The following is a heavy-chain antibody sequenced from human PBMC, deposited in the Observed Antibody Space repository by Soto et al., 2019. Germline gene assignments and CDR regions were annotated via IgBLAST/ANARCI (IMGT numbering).Heavy chain of an antibody. CDR2: IIPIFGTA. J-gene: IGHJ5*02. CDR3: AREPYYDSSGYYSGHWFDP. Sequence: SVKVSCKASGGTFSSYAISWVRQAPGQGLEWMGGIIPIFGTANYAQKFQGRVTITADKSTSTAYMELSSLRSEDTAVYYCAREPYYDSSGYYSGHWFDPWGQGTLVTVS. V-gene: IGHV1-69*06. CDR1: GGTFSSYA. D-gene: IGHD3-22*01.